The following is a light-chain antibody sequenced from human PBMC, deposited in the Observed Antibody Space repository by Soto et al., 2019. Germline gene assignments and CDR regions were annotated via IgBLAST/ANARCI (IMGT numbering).Light chain of an antibody. V-gene: IGKV3-15*01. CDR3: QQYNDWPPRT. CDR2: GAS. J-gene: IGKJ1*01. CDR1: QSINSN. Sequence: EIVMTQSPATLSVSPGERATLSCRASQSINSNLAWYQQKPGQAPRLLIYGASTRATAIPARFSGSGSGTEFTLTLSSLQSEDFAVYYCQQYNDWPPRTFGQGTKVEIK.